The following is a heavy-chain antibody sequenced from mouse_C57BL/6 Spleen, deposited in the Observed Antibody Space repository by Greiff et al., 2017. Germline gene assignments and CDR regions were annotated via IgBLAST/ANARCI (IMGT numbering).Heavy chain of an antibody. D-gene: IGHD2-4*01. V-gene: IGHV1-7*01. CDR1: GYTFTSYW. J-gene: IGHJ4*01. CDR2: INPSSGYT. Sequence: QVQLQQSGAELAKPGASVKLSCKASGYTFTSYWMHWVKQRPGQGLEWIGYINPSSGYTKYNQKFKDKATLTADKSSSTAYMQLSSLTYEDSAVYYCARGPPSSYEHDGGGYAMEDWGQGTSVTVSS. CDR3: ARGPPSSYEHDGGGYAMED.